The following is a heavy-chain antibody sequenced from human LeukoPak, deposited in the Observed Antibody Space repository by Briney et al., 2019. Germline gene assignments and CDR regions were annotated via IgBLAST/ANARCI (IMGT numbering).Heavy chain of an antibody. J-gene: IGHJ4*02. CDR3: ARETYYYDSGGYYLTDY. CDR2: ISGSGGST. CDR1: GFTFSSYW. Sequence: PGGSLRLSCAASGFTFSSYWMHWVRQAPGKGLEWVSAISGSGGSTYYADSVRGRFTISRDNSNNTLFLQMNSLRAEDTAVYYCARETYYYDSGGYYLTDYWGQGTLVTVSS. D-gene: IGHD3-22*01. V-gene: IGHV3-23*01.